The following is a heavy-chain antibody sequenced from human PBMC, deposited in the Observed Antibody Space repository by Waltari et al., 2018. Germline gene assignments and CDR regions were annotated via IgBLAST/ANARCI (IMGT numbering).Heavy chain of an antibody. CDR3: ARAAALDY. D-gene: IGHD6-13*01. J-gene: IGHJ4*02. CDR1: GFTFSSHA. Sequence: QVQLVESGGGVVQPGRSLRLSCAASGFTFSSHAMHWVRQAPGKGLGWVAVISYDGSNKYYADSVKGRFTISRDNSKNTLYLQMNSLRAEDTAVYYCARAAALDYWGQGTLVTVSS. V-gene: IGHV3-30*16. CDR2: ISYDGSNK.